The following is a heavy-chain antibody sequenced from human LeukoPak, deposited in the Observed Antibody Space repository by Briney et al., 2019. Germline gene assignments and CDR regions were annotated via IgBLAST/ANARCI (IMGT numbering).Heavy chain of an antibody. Sequence: SETLSLTCAVYGGSFSGYYWSWIRQPPGKGLEWIGEINHSGSTNYNPSLKSRVTISVDTSENQFSLKLSSVTAADTAVYYCASVYYYYGMDVWGQGTTVTVSS. CDR3: ASVYYYYGMDV. V-gene: IGHV4-34*01. CDR1: GGSFSGYY. CDR2: INHSGST. J-gene: IGHJ6*02.